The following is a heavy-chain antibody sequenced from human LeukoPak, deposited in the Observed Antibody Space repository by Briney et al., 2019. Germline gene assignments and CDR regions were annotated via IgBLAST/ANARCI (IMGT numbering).Heavy chain of an antibody. Sequence: GESLKISCKGSGYSFTSYWIGWVRQMPGKGLEWMGIIYPGDSDTRYSPSFQGQVTISVDKSISTAYLQWSSLKASDAAIYYCARPPDSGSYFRKVEYYMDVWGKGTTVTVSS. CDR1: GYSFTSYW. CDR2: IYPGDSDT. V-gene: IGHV5-51*01. J-gene: IGHJ6*03. CDR3: ARPPDSGSYFRKVEYYMDV. D-gene: IGHD1-26*01.